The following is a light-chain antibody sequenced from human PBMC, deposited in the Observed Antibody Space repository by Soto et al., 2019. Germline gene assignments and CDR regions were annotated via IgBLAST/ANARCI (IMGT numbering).Light chain of an antibody. CDR2: DVS. CDR1: SSDVGGYNY. J-gene: IGLJ1*01. Sequence: ALTQPRSVSGSPGQSVTISCTGTSSDVGGYNYVSWYQQHPGKAPKLMIYDVSKRPSGVPDHFSGSKSGNTASLTISGLQAEDEADYYCCSYAGSYSYVFGTGTKAPS. CDR3: CSYAGSYSYV. V-gene: IGLV2-11*01.